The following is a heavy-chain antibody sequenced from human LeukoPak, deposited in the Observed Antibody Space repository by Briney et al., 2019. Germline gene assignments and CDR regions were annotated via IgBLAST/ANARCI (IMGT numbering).Heavy chain of an antibody. CDR2: IRSKANSYAT. CDR1: GFTFSGST. V-gene: IGHV3-73*01. CDR3: TRSITGITAHFDY. Sequence: GGSLRLSCAASGFTFSGSTMHWVRQASGKGLKGVGRIRSKANSYATAYAASVEGRFTISRDDSKNTEYLQMNSLKTEDTAMYYCTRSITGITAHFDYWGQGTLVTVSS. J-gene: IGHJ4*02. D-gene: IGHD1-7*01.